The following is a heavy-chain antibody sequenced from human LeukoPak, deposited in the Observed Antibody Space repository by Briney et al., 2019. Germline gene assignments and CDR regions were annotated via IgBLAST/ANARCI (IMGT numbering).Heavy chain of an antibody. CDR1: GGSISSGGYY. CDR3: ARAPGAARHLDY. CDR2: IYHSGST. J-gene: IGHJ4*02. D-gene: IGHD6-6*01. Sequence: SETLSLTCTVSGGSISSGGYYWSWIRQPPGKGLEWIGYIYHSGSTYYNPSLKSRVTISVDRSKNQFSLKLSSVTAADTAVYYCARAPGAARHLDYWGQGTLVTVSS. V-gene: IGHV4-30-2*01.